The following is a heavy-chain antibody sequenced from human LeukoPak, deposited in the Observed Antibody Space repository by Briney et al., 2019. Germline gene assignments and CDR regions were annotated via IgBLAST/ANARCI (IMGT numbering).Heavy chain of an antibody. Sequence: GGSLRLSCAASGFTFDDYAMHWVRQAPGKGLEWVSGISWNSATIFYADSVKGRFTISRDNAKNSLYLQMHSLRAEDTAFYYCAKAKAVTYYYGSGLDYWGQGTRVTVSS. D-gene: IGHD3-10*01. CDR3: AKAKAVTYYYGSGLDY. V-gene: IGHV3-9*01. J-gene: IGHJ4*02. CDR1: GFTFDDYA. CDR2: ISWNSATI.